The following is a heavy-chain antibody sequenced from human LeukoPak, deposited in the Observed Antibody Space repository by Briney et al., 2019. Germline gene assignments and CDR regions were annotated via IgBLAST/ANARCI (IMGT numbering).Heavy chain of an antibody. CDR1: GRSISSYY. Sequence: PSETLSLTCTVSGRSISSYYWSSIRQPAGKGLEWLGRIYTSGSNNYHPSLKSRVTMSVDTSKHQFSLTLSAVTAADTAVYYCARSIVGAIFDYWGQGTLVTVSS. J-gene: IGHJ4*02. CDR3: ARSIVGAIFDY. V-gene: IGHV4-4*07. D-gene: IGHD1-26*01. CDR2: IYTSGSN.